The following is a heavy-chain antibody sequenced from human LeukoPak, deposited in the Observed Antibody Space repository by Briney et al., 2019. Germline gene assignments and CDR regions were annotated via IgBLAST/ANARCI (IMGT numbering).Heavy chain of an antibody. J-gene: IGHJ4*02. CDR1: GGSSSSRSYH. CDR2: VYHSGST. CDR3: ARRDCSGGSCPGAYFDY. Sequence: SETLSLTCTVSGGSSSSRSYHWAWIRQPPGKGLEWIGTVYHSGSTYYNPSLKSRVTISVDTPKNQFSLKLSSVTAADTAVYYCARRDCSGGSCPGAYFDYWGQGTQVTVSS. V-gene: IGHV4-39*01. D-gene: IGHD2-15*01.